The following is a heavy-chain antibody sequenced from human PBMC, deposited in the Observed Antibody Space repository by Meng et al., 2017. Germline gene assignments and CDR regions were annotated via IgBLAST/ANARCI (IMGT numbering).Heavy chain of an antibody. CDR1: GGSFRGYS. J-gene: IGHJ4*02. Sequence: QVQLRQWGAGLLKPSETLSLPCLVYGGSFRGYSWSWIRQPPGKGLEWIGEINHSGSTNYNPSLKSRVTISVDTSKNQFSLKLSSVTAADTAVYYCARGTRGYSYGNDYWGQGTLVTVSS. V-gene: IGHV4-34*01. CDR2: INHSGST. D-gene: IGHD5-18*01. CDR3: ARGTRGYSYGNDY.